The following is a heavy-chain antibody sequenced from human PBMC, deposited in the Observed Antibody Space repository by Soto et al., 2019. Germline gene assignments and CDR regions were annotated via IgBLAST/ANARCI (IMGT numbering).Heavy chain of an antibody. D-gene: IGHD1-26*01. CDR1: GGTFSSYS. Sequence: QVQLVQSGAEVKKPGSSVKVSCKASGGTFSSYSINWVRPAPGQGLEGMGEIIPIFGTANYAQKFQGRVTITADESTTTAYMELSSLRSDDTAVYYCARDGGRHSGGIDYWGQGTLVTVSS. CDR3: ARDGGRHSGGIDY. CDR2: IIPIFGTA. V-gene: IGHV1-69*01. J-gene: IGHJ4*02.